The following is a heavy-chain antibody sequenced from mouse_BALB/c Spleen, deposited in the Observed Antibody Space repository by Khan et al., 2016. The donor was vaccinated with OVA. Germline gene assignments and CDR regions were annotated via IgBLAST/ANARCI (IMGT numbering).Heavy chain of an antibody. CDR3: ASGRLLLRNPDDLDY. D-gene: IGHD1-1*01. CDR2: ISYSGST. CDR1: GYSITSDYA. J-gene: IGHJ2*02. V-gene: IGHV3-2*02. Sequence: EVQLQESGPGLLKPSQSLSLTCTVTGYSITSDYAWNWIRQFPGNQLEWMAYISYSGSTTHSPFLRSHISITRDTSKNQFFLQFNCVTTEDTAIYYCASGRLLLRNPDDLDYWGQGTSLTVSS.